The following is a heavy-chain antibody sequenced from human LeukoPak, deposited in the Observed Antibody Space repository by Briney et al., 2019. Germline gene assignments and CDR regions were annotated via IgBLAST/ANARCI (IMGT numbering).Heavy chain of an antibody. CDR3: ARDLGGATDS. Sequence: GGSLRLSCAASGFTVSSNYMSWVRQAPGKGLEWVSVIYSGGSTFYADSVKGRFTISRDNSENTLYLQMNSLRPEDTAVYYCARDLGGATDSWGQGTLVTASS. CDR2: IYSGGST. D-gene: IGHD3-16*01. V-gene: IGHV3-66*01. CDR1: GFTVSSNY. J-gene: IGHJ4*02.